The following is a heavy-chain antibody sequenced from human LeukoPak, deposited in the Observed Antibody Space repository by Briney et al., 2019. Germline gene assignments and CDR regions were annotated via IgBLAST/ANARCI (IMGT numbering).Heavy chain of an antibody. D-gene: IGHD3-10*01. CDR2: VSVSGST. CDR3: VRDAHYYGSGSRNKAIDY. V-gene: IGHV4-61*02. Sequence: SETLSLTCTVSGGSISSGSYYWSWIRQPAGKGLEWVGRVSVSGSTDCNASLRGRVTTSIDTSKNQFSLELRSVTAADTAVYYCVRDAHYYGSGSRNKAIDYWGQGTLVTVSS. J-gene: IGHJ4*02. CDR1: GGSISSGSYY.